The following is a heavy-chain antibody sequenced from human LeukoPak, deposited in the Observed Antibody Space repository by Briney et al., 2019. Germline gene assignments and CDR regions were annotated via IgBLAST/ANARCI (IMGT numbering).Heavy chain of an antibody. Sequence: PGGSLRLSCAASGFIFNHYWMTWVRQAPGKGLEWVAFIKQDGTLKDYEDSVMGRFTISRDNAKNSVFLEMNSLRADDTAIYYCVRDKGWLQHDYWGPGVLVTVSS. CDR3: VRDKGWLQHDY. CDR2: IKQDGTLK. J-gene: IGHJ4*02. CDR1: GFIFNHYW. D-gene: IGHD5-24*01. V-gene: IGHV3-7*01.